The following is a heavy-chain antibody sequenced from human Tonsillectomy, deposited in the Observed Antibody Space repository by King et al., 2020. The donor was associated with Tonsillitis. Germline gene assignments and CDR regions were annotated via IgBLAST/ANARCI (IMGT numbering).Heavy chain of an antibody. J-gene: IGHJ4*02. D-gene: IGHD3-22*01. CDR2: INPSGGST. CDR3: ARDFAQNYYDSSGALDY. CDR1: GYTFTSYY. V-gene: IGHV1-46*01. Sequence: VQLVESGAEAKKPGASVKVSCKASGYTFTSYYMHWVRQAPGQGLEWMGIINPSGGSTSYAQKFQGRVTMTRDTSTSTVYMELSSLRSEDTAVYYCARDFAQNYYDSSGALDYWGQGTLVTVSS.